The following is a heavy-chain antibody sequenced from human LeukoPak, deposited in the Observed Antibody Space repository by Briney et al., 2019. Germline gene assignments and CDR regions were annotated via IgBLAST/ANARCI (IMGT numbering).Heavy chain of an antibody. CDR2: NYPGDSDT. J-gene: IGHJ4*02. V-gene: IGHV5-51*01. CDR3: ARWGPEEVPAACGFDY. CDR1: GYRFTSYW. Sequence: GESLKISWKGFGYRFTSYWNDWVPQMPGKGLGWMGINYPGDSDTRYSPSFQGQVTISADKSISTAYLQWSSLKASDTAMYYCARWGPEEVPAACGFDYWGQGTLVTVSS. D-gene: IGHD2-2*01.